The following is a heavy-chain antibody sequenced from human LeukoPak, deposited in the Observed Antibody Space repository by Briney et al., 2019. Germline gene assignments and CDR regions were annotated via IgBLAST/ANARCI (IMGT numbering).Heavy chain of an antibody. Sequence: GRSLRLSCAASGFTFSSYVMHWVRQAPGKGLEWVAVTSPDEGLKFYGDSVKGRFTISRDNSKNTMYLQMNNLREEDTAVYYCTRDPILGAPDYFDYWGQGTLVTASS. CDR2: TSPDEGLK. CDR1: GFTFSSYV. V-gene: IGHV3-30*04. CDR3: TRDPILGAPDYFDY. D-gene: IGHD1-26*01. J-gene: IGHJ4*02.